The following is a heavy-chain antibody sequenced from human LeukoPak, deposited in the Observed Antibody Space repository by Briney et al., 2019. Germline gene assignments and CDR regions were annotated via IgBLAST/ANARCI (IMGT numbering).Heavy chain of an antibody. Sequence: ASVKVSCKASGYTFTGYYMHWVRQAPGQGLEWMGWINPNSGGTNYAQKFQGRVTMTRDTSISTAYMELSRLRSDDTALYYCARTPITMVRGVSEFFDYWGQGTLVTVSS. CDR3: ARTPITMVRGVSEFFDY. CDR1: GYTFTGYY. D-gene: IGHD3-10*01. V-gene: IGHV1-2*02. J-gene: IGHJ4*02. CDR2: INPNSGGT.